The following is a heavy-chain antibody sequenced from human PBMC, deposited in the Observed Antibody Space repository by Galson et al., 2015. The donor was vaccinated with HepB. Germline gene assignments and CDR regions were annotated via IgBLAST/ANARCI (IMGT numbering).Heavy chain of an antibody. CDR1: AFTFSDYY. D-gene: IGHD1-1*01. Sequence: SLRLSCAASAFTFSDYYRRWIRQAPGKGLEGVSYISSSSSYTNYADSVKGRFTISRDNAKNSLYLRVNSLRAEDTAVYYCAREDDGRPNTFDIWGQGTMVTVSS. CDR3: AREDDGRPNTFDI. V-gene: IGHV3-11*05. J-gene: IGHJ3*02. CDR2: ISSSSSYT.